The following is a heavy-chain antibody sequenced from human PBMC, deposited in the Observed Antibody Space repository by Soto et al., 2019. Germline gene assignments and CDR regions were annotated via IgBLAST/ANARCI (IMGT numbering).Heavy chain of an antibody. Sequence: VGSLRLSCAASGFTFSAYDMHWVRQTTGKGLEWVSAIGAADDPYYLGSVKGRFTISRENAKNSLYLQMNSLRAEDTAVYYCARAYSGRLPRRANYYFAMDVWGQGTTVTVSS. CDR3: ARAYSGRLPRRANYYFAMDV. V-gene: IGHV3-13*05. CDR2: IGAADDP. J-gene: IGHJ6*02. D-gene: IGHD2-15*01. CDR1: GFTFSAYD.